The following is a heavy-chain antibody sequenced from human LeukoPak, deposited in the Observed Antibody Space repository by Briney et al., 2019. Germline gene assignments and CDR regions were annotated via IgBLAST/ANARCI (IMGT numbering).Heavy chain of an antibody. CDR1: GFTFSSYG. CDR2: ISYDGSNK. CDR3: AKVSGVFIVGAYDY. V-gene: IGHV3-30*18. J-gene: IGHJ4*02. D-gene: IGHD1-26*01. Sequence: GRSLRLSCAASGFTFSSYGMHWVRQAPGKGLEWVAVISYDGSNKYYADSVKGRFTISRDNSKNTLYLQMNSLRAEDTAVYYCAKVSGVFIVGAYDYWGQGTLATVSS.